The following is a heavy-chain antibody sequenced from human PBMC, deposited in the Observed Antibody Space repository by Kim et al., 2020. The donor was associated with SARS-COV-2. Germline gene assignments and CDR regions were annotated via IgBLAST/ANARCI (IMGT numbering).Heavy chain of an antibody. V-gene: IGHV3-49*03. Sequence: GGSLRLSCTASGFTFGDYAMSWFRQAPGKGLEWVGFIRSKAYGGTTEYAASVKGRFTISRDDSKSIAYLQMNSLKTEDTAVYYCTRTRRDGSSRAGFFDYWGQGTLVTVSS. CDR1: GFTFGDYA. CDR2: IRSKAYGGTT. CDR3: TRTRRDGSSRAGFFDY. D-gene: IGHD6-13*01. J-gene: IGHJ4*02.